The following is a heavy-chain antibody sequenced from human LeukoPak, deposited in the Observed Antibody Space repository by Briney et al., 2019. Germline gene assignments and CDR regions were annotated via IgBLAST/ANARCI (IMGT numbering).Heavy chain of an antibody. CDR2: IYYSGST. D-gene: IGHD5-24*01. V-gene: IGHV4-39*01. J-gene: IGHJ4*02. Sequence: SETLSLTCTVSGGSISSSSYYWGWIRQPPGKGLEWIGSIYYSGSTYYNPSLKSRVTISVDTSKNQFSLKLSSVTAADTAVYYCASSVEMATISIDYWGRGTLVTVSS. CDR1: GGSISSSSYY. CDR3: ASSVEMATISIDY.